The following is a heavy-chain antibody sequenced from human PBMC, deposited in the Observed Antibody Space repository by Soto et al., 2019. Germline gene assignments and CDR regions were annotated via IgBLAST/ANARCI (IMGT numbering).Heavy chain of an antibody. CDR2: IYYSGST. CDR1: GDSIGGYS. D-gene: IGHD3-22*01. CDR3: AREKYDSSGRNWFDP. J-gene: IGHJ5*02. Sequence: SETLSLTCTVSGDSIGGYSGSWIRQPPGKGLEWIGYIYYSGSTYYNPSLKSRVTISVDTSKNQFSLKLSSVTAADTAVYYCAREKYDSSGRNWFDPWGQGTLVTVS. V-gene: IGHV4-30-4*01.